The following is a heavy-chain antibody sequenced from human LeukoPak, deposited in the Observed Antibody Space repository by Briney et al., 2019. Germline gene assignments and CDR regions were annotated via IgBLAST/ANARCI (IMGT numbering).Heavy chain of an antibody. CDR3: ARGIGRGSYYYGMDV. Sequence: ASVKVSCKASGYTFTSYYMLWVRQAPGQGLEWMGIINPSGGSTSYAQKFQGRVTMTRDTSTSTVYMELSSLRSEDTAVYYCARGIGRGSYYYGMDVWGQGTTVTVSS. J-gene: IGHJ6*02. V-gene: IGHV1-46*01. CDR2: INPSGGST. D-gene: IGHD2-15*01. CDR1: GYTFTSYY.